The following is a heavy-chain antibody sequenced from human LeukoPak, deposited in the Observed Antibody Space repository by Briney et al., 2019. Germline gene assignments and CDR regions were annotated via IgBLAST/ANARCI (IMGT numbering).Heavy chain of an antibody. CDR2: IYSGGST. Sequence: GGSLRLSCAASGFTVSSNYMSWVRQAPGKGLEWVSVIYSGGSTYYADSVKGRFTISRNNSKNTLYLQMNSLRAEDTAVYYCARGVSRTSWFDPRGQGTLVTVSS. D-gene: IGHD1-1*01. CDR3: ARGVSRTSWFDP. CDR1: GFTVSSNY. J-gene: IGHJ5*02. V-gene: IGHV3-66*01.